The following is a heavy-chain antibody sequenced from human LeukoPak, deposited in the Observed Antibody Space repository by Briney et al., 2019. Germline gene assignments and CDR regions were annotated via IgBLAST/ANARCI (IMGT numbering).Heavy chain of an antibody. V-gene: IGHV3-48*03. Sequence: QPGGSLRLSCATSGFTFSSYEMNWVRQAPGKGLEWVSYISSSGSTIYYTDSVKGRFTISRDNAKNSLYLQMHSLRAEDTAVYYCAREGCSSTSCYANYYYMDVWGKGTTVTVSS. CDR3: AREGCSSTSCYANYYYMDV. J-gene: IGHJ6*03. CDR2: ISSSGSTI. D-gene: IGHD2-2*01. CDR1: GFTFSSYE.